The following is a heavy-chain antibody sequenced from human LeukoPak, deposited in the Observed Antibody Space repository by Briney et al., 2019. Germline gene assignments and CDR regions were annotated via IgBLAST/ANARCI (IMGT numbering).Heavy chain of an antibody. D-gene: IGHD3-3*01. J-gene: IGHJ6*02. V-gene: IGHV4-59*01. Sequence: SETLSLTCTVSGGSISSYYWSWIRQPPGKGLEWIGYIYYSGSTNYNPSLKSRVTISVDTPKNQFSLKLSSVTAADTAVYYCARDGGYYDFWSGSAYYYGMDVWGQGTTVTVSS. CDR1: GGSISSYY. CDR3: ARDGGYYDFWSGSAYYYGMDV. CDR2: IYYSGST.